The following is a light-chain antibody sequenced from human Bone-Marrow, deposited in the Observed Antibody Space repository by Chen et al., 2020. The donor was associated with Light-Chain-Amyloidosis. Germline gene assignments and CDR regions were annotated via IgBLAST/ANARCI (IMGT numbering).Light chain of an antibody. V-gene: IGLV2-14*01. CDR3: SSFTSSSSYV. CDR2: AVS. Sequence: QSALTQPASVSGSPGQSITISCTGTSGDVGTYNYVSWYQQHPGKAPKVMIYAVSNRPSGGSNRFSGSKSGNTASLTISELQAEDEADYYCSSFTSSSSYVFGPGTKVTVL. CDR1: SGDVGTYNY. J-gene: IGLJ1*01.